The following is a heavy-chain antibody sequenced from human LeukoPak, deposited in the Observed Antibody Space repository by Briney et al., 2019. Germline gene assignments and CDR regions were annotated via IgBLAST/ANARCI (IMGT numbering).Heavy chain of an antibody. CDR2: IYLSGTT. V-gene: IGHV4-38-2*02. J-gene: IGHJ5*02. Sequence: SETLSLTCTVSGYSISSGHYWGWIRQPPGKGLEWIGSIYLSGTTYYNPSLKSRVTISVDTSKNQFSLKLSSVTAADTAVYYCARDGFRGNNWFDPWGQGTLVTVSS. CDR1: GYSISSGHY. CDR3: ARDGFRGNNWFDP.